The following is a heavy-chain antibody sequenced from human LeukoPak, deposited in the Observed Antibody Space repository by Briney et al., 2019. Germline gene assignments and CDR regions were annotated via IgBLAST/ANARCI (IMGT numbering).Heavy chain of an antibody. D-gene: IGHD2-2*01. CDR2: IRNDGKTQ. V-gene: IGHV3-30*02. CDR1: GFTFKSYG. Sequence: GGSLRLSCAASGFTFKSYGLHWVRRAPGKGLEWVAFIRNDGKTQHYADSVKGRFTISRDNSRNTMFLQMNSLRPEDTAVYYCARLYATSWGFFDPWGRGTLVTVSS. J-gene: IGHJ2*01. CDR3: ARLYATSWGFFDP.